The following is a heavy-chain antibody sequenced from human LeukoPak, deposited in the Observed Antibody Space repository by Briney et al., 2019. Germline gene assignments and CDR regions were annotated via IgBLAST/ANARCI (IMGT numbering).Heavy chain of an antibody. CDR1: GFTFSNYA. D-gene: IGHD2-21*01. CDR3: ARDRANIVVVSASEY. J-gene: IGHJ4*02. CDR2: ISSSGDTT. Sequence: GGSLRLSCTVSGFTFSNYAMSWVRQSPGKGLEWFSAISSSGDTTYYADSVKGRFTISRDNAKNSLYLQMNSLRAEDTAVYYCARDRANIVVVSASEYWGQGTLVTVSS. V-gene: IGHV3-23*01.